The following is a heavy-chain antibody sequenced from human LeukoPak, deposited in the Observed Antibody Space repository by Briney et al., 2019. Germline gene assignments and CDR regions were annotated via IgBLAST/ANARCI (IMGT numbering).Heavy chain of an antibody. CDR1: GGSISSSSYY. Sequence: SETLSLTCTVSGGSISSSSYYWGWIRQPPGKGLEWIGSIYYSGSTYYNPSLKSRVTISVDTSKNQFSLKLSSVTAADTAVYYCARDLQGYDSSGDNDYWGQGTLVTVSS. V-gene: IGHV4-39*07. D-gene: IGHD3-22*01. CDR3: ARDLQGYDSSGDNDY. J-gene: IGHJ4*02. CDR2: IYYSGST.